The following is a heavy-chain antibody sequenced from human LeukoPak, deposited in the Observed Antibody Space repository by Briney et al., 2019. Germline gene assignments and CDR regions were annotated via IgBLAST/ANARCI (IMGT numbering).Heavy chain of an antibody. Sequence: ASVKVSCKASGYTFTSYDINWVRQATGQGLEWMGWMNPNSGNTGHAQKFQGRVTMTRNTSISTAYMELSSLRSEDTAVYYCASCSSTSCSGGMDVWGQGTTVTVSS. CDR3: ASCSSTSCSGGMDV. D-gene: IGHD2-2*01. CDR1: GYTFTSYD. CDR2: MNPNSGNT. V-gene: IGHV1-8*01. J-gene: IGHJ6*02.